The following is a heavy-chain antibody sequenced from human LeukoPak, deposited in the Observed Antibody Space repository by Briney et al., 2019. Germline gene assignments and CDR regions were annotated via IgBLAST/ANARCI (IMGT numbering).Heavy chain of an antibody. Sequence: PSETLSLTCTVSGGSISSSSYYWGWIRQPPGKGLEWIGEINHSGSTNYNPSLKSRVTISVDTSKNQFSLKLSSVTAADTAVYYCARLPWKISRVPRSSWGQGTLVTVSS. CDR3: ARLPWKISRVPRSS. CDR2: INHSGST. CDR1: GGSISSSSYY. V-gene: IGHV4-39*07. J-gene: IGHJ4*02. D-gene: IGHD1-1*01.